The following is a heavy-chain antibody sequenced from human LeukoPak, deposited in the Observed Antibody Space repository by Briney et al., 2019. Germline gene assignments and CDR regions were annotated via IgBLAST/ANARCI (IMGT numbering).Heavy chain of an antibody. CDR2: ISSSSSTI. D-gene: IGHD2-2*02. Sequence: GGSLRLSCAASGFTFSSYSMNWVRQAPGKGLEWVSYISSSSSTIYYADSVKGRFTISRDNAKNSLYLQMNSLRAEDTAVYYCARRGYCSSTSCSTFDYWGQGTLVTVSS. CDR1: GFTFSSYS. V-gene: IGHV3-48*01. CDR3: ARRGYCSSTSCSTFDY. J-gene: IGHJ4*02.